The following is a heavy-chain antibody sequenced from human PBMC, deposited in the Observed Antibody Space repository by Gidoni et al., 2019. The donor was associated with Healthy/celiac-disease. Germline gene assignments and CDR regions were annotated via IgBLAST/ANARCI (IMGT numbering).Heavy chain of an antibody. CDR1: GFTFSSYA. Sequence: EVQLLESGGGLVQPGGSLRLSCEASGFTFSSYAMSWVRQAPGKGLEWVSTITGSDGRTNYADSVKGRFTISRDNSKNTLHLQMNSLRAEDTAVYYCAKGAGYGYGYDRYYFDDWGQGTLVTVSS. CDR3: AKGAGYGYGYDRYYFDD. J-gene: IGHJ4*02. D-gene: IGHD5-18*01. CDR2: ITGSDGRT. V-gene: IGHV3-23*01.